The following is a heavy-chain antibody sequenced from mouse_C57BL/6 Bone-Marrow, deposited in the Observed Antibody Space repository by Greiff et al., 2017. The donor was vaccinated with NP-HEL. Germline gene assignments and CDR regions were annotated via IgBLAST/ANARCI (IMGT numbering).Heavy chain of an antibody. CDR2: IDPSDSYT. D-gene: IGHD1-1*01. Sequence: QVQLQQPGAELVMPGASVKLSCTASGYTFTSYWMHWVKQRPGQGLEWIGEIDPSDSYTKYNPKFKGKSTLTVDKSSSTAYMQLSSLTSEDSAVYYCARGRTYYGSTDYWGQGTTLTVSS. J-gene: IGHJ2*01. CDR1: GYTFTSYW. V-gene: IGHV1-69*01. CDR3: ARGRTYYGSTDY.